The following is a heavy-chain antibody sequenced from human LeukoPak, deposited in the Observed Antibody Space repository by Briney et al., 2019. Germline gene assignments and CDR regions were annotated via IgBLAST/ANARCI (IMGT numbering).Heavy chain of an antibody. CDR3: AARPTSAAVAPSDY. D-gene: IGHD6-19*01. CDR2: ISGSGGST. V-gene: IGHV3-23*01. Sequence: GGSLSLSCAVSGLASYFCAMSGVPGAPGEGVGCVSAISGSGGSTYYADSVKGRFTISRDNSKNTLYLQMNSLRAEDTATYYCAARPTSAAVAPSDYWGQGTLVTVSS. J-gene: IGHJ4*02. CDR1: GLASYFCA.